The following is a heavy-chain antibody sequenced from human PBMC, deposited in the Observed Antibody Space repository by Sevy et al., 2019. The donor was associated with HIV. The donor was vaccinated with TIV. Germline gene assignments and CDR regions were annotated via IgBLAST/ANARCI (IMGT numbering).Heavy chain of an antibody. V-gene: IGHV1-2*02. J-gene: IGHJ6*01. CDR2: INPNDGVT. Sequence: ASVKVSCKASRYTFTDYYVHWVRQAPGQGLEWMGWINPNDGVTKYAQTFQGRFTMTRDTSISTAYMDLNRLTPDDTAVYYCARLTTKPTSDEYGFDVWGQGTTVTVSS. CDR1: RYTFTDYY. CDR3: ARLTTKPTSDEYGFDV. D-gene: IGHD4-17*01.